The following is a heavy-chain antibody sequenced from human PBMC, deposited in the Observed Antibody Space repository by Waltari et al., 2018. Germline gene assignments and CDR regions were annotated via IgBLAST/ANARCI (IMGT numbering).Heavy chain of an antibody. J-gene: IGHJ5*02. CDR2: SYYSGST. V-gene: IGHV4-59*02. D-gene: IGHD2-15*01. CDR3: ARGRGGGGSSNNCFDP. Sequence: QVQLQESGPGLVKPSETLSLTCTVSGASVSNYYWSWIRQSPGKGLEWIGYSYYSGSTSYNPSRHIPVTITLHTSKNQVSLQRTSATATDTAVYYCARGRGGGGSSNNCFDPWSLGTLVTVSS. CDR1: GASVSNYY.